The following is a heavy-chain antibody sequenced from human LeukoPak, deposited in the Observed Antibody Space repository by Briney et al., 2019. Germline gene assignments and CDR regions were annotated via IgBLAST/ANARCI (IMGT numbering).Heavy chain of an antibody. CDR1: GFTFSSYS. V-gene: IGHV3-48*01. J-gene: IGHJ5*02. CDR3: ARDDNWNGVGWFDP. D-gene: IGHD1-20*01. CDR2: ISSSSSTI. Sequence: GGSLRLSCAASGFTFSSYSMNWVRQAPGKGLEWVSYISSSSSTIYYADSVKGRFTISRDNAKNSLYLQMNSLRAGDTAVYYCARDDNWNGVGWFDPWGQGTLVTVSS.